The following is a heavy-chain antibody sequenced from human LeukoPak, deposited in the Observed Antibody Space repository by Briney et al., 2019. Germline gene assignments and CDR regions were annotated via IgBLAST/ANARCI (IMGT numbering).Heavy chain of an antibody. CDR2: ISAYNGNT. Sequence: ASVKVSCKASGYTFTSYGISWVRQAPGQGLEWMGWISAYNGNTNYAQKLQGRVTMTTDTSTSTAYMELRSLRSDDTAVYYCARTGTGGYYYDSSGYSLDYWGQETLVTVSS. V-gene: IGHV1-18*01. D-gene: IGHD3-22*01. CDR1: GYTFTSYG. CDR3: ARTGTGGYYYDSSGYSLDY. J-gene: IGHJ4*02.